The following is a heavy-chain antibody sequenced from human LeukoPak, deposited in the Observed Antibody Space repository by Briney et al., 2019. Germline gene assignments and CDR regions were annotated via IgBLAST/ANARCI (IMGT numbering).Heavy chain of an antibody. V-gene: IGHV3-23*01. D-gene: IGHD2-2*02. CDR2: ISGSGGST. J-gene: IGHJ4*02. Sequence: GGSLRLSCAASGFTFSSYSMNWVRQAPGKGLEWVSAISGSGGSTYYADSVKGRFTISRDNSKNTLYLQMNSLRAEDTAVYYCANLPVPGSCSSTSCYRGGYWGQGTLVTVSS. CDR1: GFTFSSYS. CDR3: ANLPVPGSCSSTSCYRGGY.